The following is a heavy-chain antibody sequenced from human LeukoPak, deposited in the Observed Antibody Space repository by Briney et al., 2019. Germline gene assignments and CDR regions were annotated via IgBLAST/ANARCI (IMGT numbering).Heavy chain of an antibody. J-gene: IGHJ6*02. Sequence: GGSLRLSCAASGFTFSSYDMHWVRQATGRGLEWVSAIGTAGDTYYPGSVKGRFTISRENAKNSLYLQMNSLRAGDTAVYYCARVGYDSSGYGMDVWGQGTTVTVSS. CDR1: GFTFSSYD. CDR2: IGTAGDT. D-gene: IGHD3-22*01. V-gene: IGHV3-13*01. CDR3: ARVGYDSSGYGMDV.